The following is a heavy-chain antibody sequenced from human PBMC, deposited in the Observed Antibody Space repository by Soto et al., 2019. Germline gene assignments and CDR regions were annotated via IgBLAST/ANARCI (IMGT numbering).Heavy chain of an antibody. J-gene: IGHJ6*02. V-gene: IGHV4-34*01. CDR1: GASFSGYY. D-gene: IGHD3-10*01. Sequence: PSETLSLTCAAYGASFSGYYWSWIRQPPEKGLEWIGEINHSGSTNYNPSLKSRVTISVDTSKNQFSLKLSSVTAADTAVYYCARGRITMVRGVIKRTYYYSGMDVWGQGTTVTLSS. CDR2: INHSGST. CDR3: ARGRITMVRGVIKRTYYYSGMDV.